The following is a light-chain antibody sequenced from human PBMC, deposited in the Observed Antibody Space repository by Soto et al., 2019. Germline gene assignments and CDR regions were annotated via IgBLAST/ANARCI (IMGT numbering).Light chain of an antibody. J-gene: IGKJ3*01. CDR3: QQYDGAPLT. Sequence: EIVLTQSPDTLSLSQGERATLFCRASQTLSINSLAWYQQKPGQAPRLLIYAASTRDTGIPDRFNGSGSGTDFALTINRLEPEDFAVYYCQQYDGAPLTSGPGTKAAIK. V-gene: IGKV3-20*01. CDR1: QTLSINS. CDR2: AAS.